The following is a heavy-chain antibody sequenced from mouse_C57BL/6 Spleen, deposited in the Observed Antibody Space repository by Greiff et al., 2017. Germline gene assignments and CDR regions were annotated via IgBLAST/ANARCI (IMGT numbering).Heavy chain of an antibody. CDR2: INPNNGGT. D-gene: IGHD2-1*01. CDR1: GYTFTDYY. J-gene: IGHJ2*01. CDR3: ARRPLYSDYFDY. V-gene: IGHV1-26*01. Sequence: VQLQQSGPELVKPGASVKISCKASGYTFTDYYMNWVKQSHGKSLEWIGDINPNNGGTSYNQKFKGKATLTVDKSSSTAYMELRSLTSEDSAVYYCARRPLYSDYFDYWGQGTTLTVSS.